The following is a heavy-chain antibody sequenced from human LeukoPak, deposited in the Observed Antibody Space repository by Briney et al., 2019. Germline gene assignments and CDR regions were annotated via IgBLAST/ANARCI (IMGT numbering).Heavy chain of an antibody. CDR1: GGTFSSYA. CDR2: IIPIFGTA. V-gene: IGHV1-69*01. CDR3: ARVGYSSGWEYYYYGMDV. Sequence: GSSVKVSCKASGGTFSSYAISWVRQAPGQGLEWMGGIIPIFGTANYAQKFQGRVTITADESTSTAYMELSSLRSEDTAVYYCARVGYSSGWEYYYYGMDVWGQGTTVTVSS. D-gene: IGHD6-19*01. J-gene: IGHJ6*02.